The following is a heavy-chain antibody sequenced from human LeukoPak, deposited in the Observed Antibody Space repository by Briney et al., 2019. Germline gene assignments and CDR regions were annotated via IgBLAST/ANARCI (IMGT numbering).Heavy chain of an antibody. CDR1: GGTFSSYA. J-gene: IGHJ6*02. V-gene: IGHV1-46*01. CDR2: INPSGGST. D-gene: IGHD6-19*01. CDR3: AREVSLAVAGTENYYYYGMDV. Sequence: ASVTVSCTASGGTFSSYAISWVRQAPGQGLEWMGIINPSGGSTSYAQKFQGRVTMTRDTSTSTVYMELSSLRSEDTAVYYCAREVSLAVAGTENYYYYGMDVWGQGTTVTVSS.